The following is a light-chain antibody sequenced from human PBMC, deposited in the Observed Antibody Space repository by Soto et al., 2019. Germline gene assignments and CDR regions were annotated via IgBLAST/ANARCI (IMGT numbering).Light chain of an antibody. J-gene: IGKJ1*01. CDR2: YMS. Sequence: EIVLTQSPATLSSFPGDRVTLSCRASQYVGSRLAWYQHKPGQAPRLLIYYMSKRATGIPARFSGSGSGTDFTLTISSLAPDDFAIYYCHQRQSWPRTFGQGTKVEIK. CDR1: QYVGSR. V-gene: IGKV3-11*01. CDR3: HQRQSWPRT.